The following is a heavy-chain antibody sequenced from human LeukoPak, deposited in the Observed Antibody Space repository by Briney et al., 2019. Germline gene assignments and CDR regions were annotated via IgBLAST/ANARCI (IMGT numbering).Heavy chain of an antibody. CDR3: ARQMYNWKYDY. J-gene: IGHJ4*02. Sequence: SETLSLTCAVYGGSFSGYYWSWIRQPPGKGLEWIGEINHSGSTNYNPSLKSRVTISVDTSKNQFSLKLSSVTAADTAVYYCARQMYNWKYDYWGQGTLVTVSS. V-gene: IGHV4-34*01. CDR1: GGSFSGYY. D-gene: IGHD1-1*01. CDR2: INHSGST.